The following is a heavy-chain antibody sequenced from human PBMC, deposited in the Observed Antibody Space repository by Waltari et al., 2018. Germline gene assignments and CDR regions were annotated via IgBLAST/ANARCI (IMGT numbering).Heavy chain of an antibody. CDR3: ARGILLWFRELLSDFDY. CDR1: GGSISSGSYY. J-gene: IGHJ4*02. D-gene: IGHD3-10*01. Sequence: QVQLQESGPGLVKPSQTLSLTCTVSGGSISSGSYYWSWIRQPAGKGLEWIGRIYTSGSTNYNPSLKSRVTISVDTSKNQFSLKLSSVTAADTAVYYCARGILLWFRELLSDFDYWGQGTLVTVSS. CDR2: IYTSGST. V-gene: IGHV4-61*02.